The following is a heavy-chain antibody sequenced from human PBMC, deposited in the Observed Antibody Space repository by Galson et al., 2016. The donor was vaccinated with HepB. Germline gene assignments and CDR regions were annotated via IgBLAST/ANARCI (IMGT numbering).Heavy chain of an antibody. CDR3: ARDHPLTDLDY. CDR2: LNPSSGVT. J-gene: IGHJ4*02. CDR1: GYTFTGYY. D-gene: IGHD3/OR15-3a*01. Sequence: SVKVSCKASGYTFTGYYMHWVRQAPGQGLEWMGRLNPSSGVTNYAQKFQGRVTMTRDTSITTAYMELGRLRSDDTAVYYCARDHPLTDLDYWGQGTLVTVSS. V-gene: IGHV1-2*06.